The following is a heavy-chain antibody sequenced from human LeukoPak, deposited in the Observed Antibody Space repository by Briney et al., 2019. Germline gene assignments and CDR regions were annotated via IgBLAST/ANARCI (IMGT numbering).Heavy chain of an antibody. D-gene: IGHD3-16*01. CDR1: GFTVSSKY. CDR3: ARGTVWRLGSYGLDV. CDR2: IYSGGST. V-gene: IGHV3-53*01. Sequence: GGSLRLSCVASGFTVSSKYMSWVRQAPGKGLEWVSVIYSGGSTYYGESVKGRFTISRDNSKNTVYLQMNALRAEDSAVYYCARGTVWRLGSYGLDVWGQGTTVTGSS. J-gene: IGHJ6*02.